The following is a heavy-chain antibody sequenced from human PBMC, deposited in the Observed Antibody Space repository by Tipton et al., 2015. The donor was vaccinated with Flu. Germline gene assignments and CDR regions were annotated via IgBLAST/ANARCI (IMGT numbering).Heavy chain of an antibody. CDR2: IYHSGST. Sequence: TLSLTCAVSGYSISSGYYWGWIRQPPGKGLEWIGSIYHSGSTYYNPSLKSRVTISVDTSKNQFSLKLSSVTAADTAVYYCARVLSYYDSSGYRPLYYFDYWGQGTLVTVSS. CDR3: ARVLSYYDSSGYRPLYYFDY. J-gene: IGHJ4*02. CDR1: GYSISSGYY. D-gene: IGHD3-22*01. V-gene: IGHV4-38-2*01.